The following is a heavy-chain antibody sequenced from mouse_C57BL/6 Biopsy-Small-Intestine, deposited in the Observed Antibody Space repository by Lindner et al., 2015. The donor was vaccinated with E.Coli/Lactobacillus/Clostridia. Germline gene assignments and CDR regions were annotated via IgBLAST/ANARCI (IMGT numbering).Heavy chain of an antibody. V-gene: IGHV14-3*01. CDR3: ARSYSYYSYGY. J-gene: IGHJ3*01. Sequence: VQLQESGAELGXARGLSQVVLHSFWLQXLKTAFMHWVKQRPEQGLEWIGWIDPEDGETKYAPKFQDKATITADTSSNTAYLQLSSLTSEDTAIYYCARSYSYYSYGYWGQGTLVTVSA. CDR1: LQXLKTAF. CDR2: IDPEDGET. D-gene: IGHD2-12*01.